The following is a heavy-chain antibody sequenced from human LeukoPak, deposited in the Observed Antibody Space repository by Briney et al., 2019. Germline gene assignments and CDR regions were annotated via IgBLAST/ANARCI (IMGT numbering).Heavy chain of an antibody. V-gene: IGHV3-48*02. CDR3: AREWSTALDY. CDR2: ISSSSSTI. D-gene: IGHD4-11*01. Sequence: GGSLRLSCAASGFTFRSYSMNWVRQAPGKGLEWVSYISSSSSTIYYADPVKGRFTISRDNAKNSLYLQVNSLRDEDTAVYYCAREWSTALDYWGQGALVIVSS. J-gene: IGHJ4*02. CDR1: GFTFRSYS.